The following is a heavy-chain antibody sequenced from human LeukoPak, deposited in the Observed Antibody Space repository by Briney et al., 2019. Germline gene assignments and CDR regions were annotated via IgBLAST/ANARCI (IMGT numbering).Heavy chain of an antibody. J-gene: IGHJ4*02. V-gene: IGHV1-2*02. Sequence: ASVKVSCKASGYSLTANYIHWVRQAPGQGLEWMGWISPHSGDVRSAQKFQGRVTMTSGTSITTAYYCARDVDPYCNFGSCYDYWGQGTQVTVSS. D-gene: IGHD2-15*01. CDR3: DY. CDR1: GYSLTANY. CDR2: ISPHSGDV.